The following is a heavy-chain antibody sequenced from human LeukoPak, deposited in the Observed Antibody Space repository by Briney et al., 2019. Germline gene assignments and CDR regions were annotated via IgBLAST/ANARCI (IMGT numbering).Heavy chain of an antibody. CDR2: INPSGGST. CDR3: ARAVATPLYFDY. CDR1: GYTFTSYY. V-gene: IGHV1-46*03. Sequence: GASVNVSFKASGYTFTSYYMHWVRQAPGQGLEWMGIINPSGGSTSYAQKFQGRVTMTRDTSTSTVYMELSSLRSEDTAVYYCARAVATPLYFDYWGQGTLVTVSS. J-gene: IGHJ4*02. D-gene: IGHD5-12*01.